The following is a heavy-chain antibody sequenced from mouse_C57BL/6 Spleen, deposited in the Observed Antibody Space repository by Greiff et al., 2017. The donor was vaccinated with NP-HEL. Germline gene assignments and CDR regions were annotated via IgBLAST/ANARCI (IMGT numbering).Heavy chain of an antibody. Sequence: QVQLQQPGAELVKPGASVKLSCKASGYTFTSYWMHWVKQRPGQGLEWIGMIHPNSGSTNYNEKFKSKATLTVDKSSSTAYMQLSSLTSEDSAVYYCARGYDHDEGAMDYWGQGTSVTVSS. CDR1: GYTFTSYW. J-gene: IGHJ4*01. CDR2: IHPNSGST. D-gene: IGHD2-4*01. V-gene: IGHV1-64*01. CDR3: ARGYDHDEGAMDY.